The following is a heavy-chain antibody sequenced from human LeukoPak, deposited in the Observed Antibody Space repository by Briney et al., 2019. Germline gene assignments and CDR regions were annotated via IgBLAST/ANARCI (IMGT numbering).Heavy chain of an antibody. J-gene: IGHJ4*02. Sequence: GGSLRLSCAASEFPLSNYGMSWVRQAPGKGLEWVSGISGSGVNTDYADSVKGRFTISRDNSKNTLYLQMNSLRVEDTAVYYCAKAIVVLISGQFWDYWGQGTLVTVSS. CDR1: EFPLSNYG. D-gene: IGHD3-22*01. CDR2: ISGSGVNT. V-gene: IGHV3-23*01. CDR3: AKAIVVLISGQFWDY.